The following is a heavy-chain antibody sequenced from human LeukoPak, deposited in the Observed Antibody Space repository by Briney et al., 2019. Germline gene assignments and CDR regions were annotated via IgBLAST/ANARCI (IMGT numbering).Heavy chain of an antibody. V-gene: IGHV1-46*01. CDR1: GYTFTSYY. CDR2: INPSGGST. J-gene: IGHJ6*04. CDR3: ARVVAPLGDYYYYYGMDV. Sequence: GASVKVSCKASGYTFTSYYMHWVRQAPGQGFEWMGIINPSGGSTSYAQKFRGRVTMTRDTSTSTVYMELSSLRSEDTAVYYCARVVAPLGDYYYYYGMDVWGKGTTVTVSS. D-gene: IGHD2-15*01.